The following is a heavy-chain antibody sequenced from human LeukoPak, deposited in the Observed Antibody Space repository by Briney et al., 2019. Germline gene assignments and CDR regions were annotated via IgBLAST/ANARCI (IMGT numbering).Heavy chain of an antibody. CDR1: GGSISSSSYY. Sequence: ASETLSLTCTVSGGSISSSSYYWGWIRQPPGKGLEWIGSIYYSGSTNYNPSLKSRVTMSVDTSKNQFSLKLSSVTAADTAVYYCARGGYSSSSDYWGQGTLVTVSS. V-gene: IGHV4-39*07. CDR2: IYYSGST. J-gene: IGHJ4*02. D-gene: IGHD6-6*01. CDR3: ARGGYSSSSDY.